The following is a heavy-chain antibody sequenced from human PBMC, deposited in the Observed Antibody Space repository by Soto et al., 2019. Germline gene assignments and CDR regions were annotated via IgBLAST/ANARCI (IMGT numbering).Heavy chain of an antibody. CDR3: ARETGYSSGWRQDY. CDR2: INSDGSSI. D-gene: IGHD6-19*01. Sequence: PGGSLRLSCAASGFTFSSYWMHWVRQAPGKGLVWVSRINSDGSSISYADSVKGRFTISRDNAKNTLYLQMNSLRVEGTAVYYCARETGYSSGWRQDYWGQGTLVTVSS. V-gene: IGHV3-74*01. J-gene: IGHJ4*02. CDR1: GFTFSSYW.